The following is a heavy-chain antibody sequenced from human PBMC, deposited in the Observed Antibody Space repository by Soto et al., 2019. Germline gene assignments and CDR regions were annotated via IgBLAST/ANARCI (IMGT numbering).Heavy chain of an antibody. CDR2: MNPNSGNT. CDR3: ARGTRIYYYYGMDV. J-gene: IGHJ6*02. CDR1: GYTFTSYD. V-gene: IGHV1-8*01. Sequence: GASVKVSCKASGYTFTSYDINWVRQATGQGPEWMGWMNPNSGNTGYAQKFQGRVTMTRNTSISTAYMELSSLRSEDTAVYYCARGTRIYYYYGMDVWGQGTTVTVSS.